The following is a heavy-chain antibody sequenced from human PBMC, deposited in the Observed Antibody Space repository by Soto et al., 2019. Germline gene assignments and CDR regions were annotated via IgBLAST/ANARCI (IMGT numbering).Heavy chain of an antibody. J-gene: IGHJ5*02. CDR1: GGYISSYY. CDR3: ARHVFQAYDSSGYEDDWFDP. V-gene: IGHV4-59*08. Sequence: PSETLSLTCTVSGGYISSYYWSWIRQPPGKGLEWIGYIYYSGSTNYNPSLKSRVTISVDTSKNQFSLKLSSVTAADTAVYYCARHVFQAYDSSGYEDDWFDPWGQGTLVTVSS. CDR2: IYYSGST. D-gene: IGHD3-22*01.